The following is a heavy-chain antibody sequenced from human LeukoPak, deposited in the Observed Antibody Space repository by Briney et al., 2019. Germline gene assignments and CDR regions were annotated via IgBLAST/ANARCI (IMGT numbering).Heavy chain of an antibody. CDR2: ISSSSSYI. D-gene: IGHD6-19*01. J-gene: IGHJ3*02. Sequence: GGSLRLSCAASGFTFSSYSMNWVRQAPGKGLEWVSSISSSSSYIYYADSVKGRFTNSRDNAKNSLYLQMNSLRAEDTAVYYCAGQWLDDAFDIWGQGTMVTVSS. CDR1: GFTFSSYS. CDR3: AGQWLDDAFDI. V-gene: IGHV3-21*01.